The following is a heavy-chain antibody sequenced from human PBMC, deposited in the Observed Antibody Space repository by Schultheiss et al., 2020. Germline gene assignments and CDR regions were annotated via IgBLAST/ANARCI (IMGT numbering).Heavy chain of an antibody. CDR3: ARPLPRRRGAGDV. CDR1: GGSFSGYY. Sequence: ETLSLTCAVYGGSFSGYYWSWIRQPPGKGLEWIGEINHSGSTNYNPSLKSRVTISVDTSKNQFSLKLSSVTAADTAVYYCARPLPRRRGAGDVWGQGTTVTVSS. D-gene: IGHD6-19*01. CDR2: INHSGST. V-gene: IGHV4-34*01. J-gene: IGHJ6*02.